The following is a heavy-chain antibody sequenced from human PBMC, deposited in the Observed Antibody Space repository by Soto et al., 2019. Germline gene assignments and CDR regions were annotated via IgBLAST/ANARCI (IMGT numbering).Heavy chain of an antibody. J-gene: IGHJ4*02. Sequence: QVQLVESGGGVVQPGRSLRLSCAASGFTFSSYGMHWVRQAPGKGLEWVAVIWYDGSNKYYADSVKGRFTISRDNSKNTLYLQMNSLRAEDTAVYYCAREDAAVAGYDYWGQGTLVTVSS. V-gene: IGHV3-33*01. CDR2: IWYDGSNK. CDR3: AREDAAVAGYDY. CDR1: GFTFSSYG. D-gene: IGHD6-19*01.